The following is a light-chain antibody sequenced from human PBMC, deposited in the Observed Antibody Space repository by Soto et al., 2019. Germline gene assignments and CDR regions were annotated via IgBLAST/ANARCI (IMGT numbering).Light chain of an antibody. V-gene: IGLV1-44*01. Sequence: QSVLTQPTSLSGTPGQRVTISCSGSNSNSGRYSVNWYQHFPGTAPKILIYSDDERPSGVPDRFSGSKSGTSASLAISGLQAEDEAEYYCAAWDDNLNGPLFGGGTKLTVL. CDR3: AAWDDNLNGPL. J-gene: IGLJ3*02. CDR1: NSNSGRYS. CDR2: SDD.